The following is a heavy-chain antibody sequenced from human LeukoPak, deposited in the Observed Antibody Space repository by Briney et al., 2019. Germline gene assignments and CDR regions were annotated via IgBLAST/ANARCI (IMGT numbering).Heavy chain of an antibody. D-gene: IGHD1-7*01. CDR3: ARGGWNYVPFDY. CDR2: INHSGST. Sequence: SETLSLTCAVYGVSFSGYYWSWIRQPPGKGLEWIGEINHSGSTNYNPSLKSRVTISVDTSKNQFSLKLSSVTAADTAVYYCARGGWNYVPFDYWGQGTLVTVSS. V-gene: IGHV4-34*01. J-gene: IGHJ4*02. CDR1: GVSFSGYY.